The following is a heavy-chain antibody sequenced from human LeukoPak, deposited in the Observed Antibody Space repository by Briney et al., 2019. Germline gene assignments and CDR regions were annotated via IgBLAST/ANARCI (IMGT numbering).Heavy chain of an antibody. Sequence: GGSLRLSCAVSGFTFSDYWVTWVRQTPGKRLEFVANINRDGSVKNYVDSVKGRFTISRDNAKNSLYLQMTSLRVDDTAIYYCARDPGFSSFDYWGQGTLVTVSS. J-gene: IGHJ4*02. CDR3: ARDPGFSSFDY. D-gene: IGHD3-3*02. CDR1: GFTFSDYW. CDR2: INRDGSVK. V-gene: IGHV3-7*01.